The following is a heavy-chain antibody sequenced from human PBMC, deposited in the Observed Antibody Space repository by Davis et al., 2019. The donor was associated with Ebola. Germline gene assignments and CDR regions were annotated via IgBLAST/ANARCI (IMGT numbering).Heavy chain of an antibody. Sequence: GGSLRLSCAASGFTFTSYAMDWVRQAPGKGLEWGSYISSRGTNIYYADSVKGRFTISRDIAKNSLYLQMNSLRDEDTAVYYCARGSENWNYVDYWGQGTLVTVSS. CDR3: ARGSENWNYVDY. V-gene: IGHV3-48*02. D-gene: IGHD1-1*01. CDR1: GFTFTSYA. CDR2: ISSRGTNI. J-gene: IGHJ4*02.